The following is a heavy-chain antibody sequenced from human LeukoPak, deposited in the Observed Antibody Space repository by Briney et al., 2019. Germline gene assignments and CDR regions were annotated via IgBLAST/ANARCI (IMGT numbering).Heavy chain of an antibody. CDR2: ISSRSSYI. CDR1: GFTLSSYS. Sequence: GGSLRLSCAASGFTLSSYSMNWVRQAPGKGLEWVSYISSRSSYIYYADSVKGRFTISRDNSKNTLYLQMNSLRSEDTAVYYCAKVGTYYYDSREGGEYPPLPYYFDYWGQGTLVTVSS. D-gene: IGHD3-22*01. J-gene: IGHJ4*02. V-gene: IGHV3-21*01. CDR3: AKVGTYYYDSREGGEYPPLPYYFDY.